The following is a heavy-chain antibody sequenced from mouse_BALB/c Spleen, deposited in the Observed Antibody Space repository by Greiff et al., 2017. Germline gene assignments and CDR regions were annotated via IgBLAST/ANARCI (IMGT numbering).Heavy chain of an antibody. V-gene: IGHV5-6-2*01. D-gene: IGHD1-2*01. Sequence: EVMLVESGGGLVKLGGSLKLSCAASGFTFSSYYMSWVRQTPEKRLELVAAINSNGGSTYYPDTVKGRFTISRDNAKNTLYLQMSSLKSEDTALYYCARHLITHYFDDWGQGTTLTVSS. CDR2: INSNGGST. J-gene: IGHJ2*01. CDR3: ARHLITHYFDD. CDR1: GFTFSSYY.